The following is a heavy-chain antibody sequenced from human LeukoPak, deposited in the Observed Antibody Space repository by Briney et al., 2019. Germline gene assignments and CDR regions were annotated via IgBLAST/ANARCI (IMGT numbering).Heavy chain of an antibody. V-gene: IGHV1-2*02. CDR3: ARARRYYYGSGSYYYYYMDV. D-gene: IGHD3-10*01. CDR2: INPNSGGT. Sequence: GASVKVSCKASGYTFTGYYMHWVRQAPGQGLEWMGWINPNSGGTNYAQKFKGRVTMTRDTSISTAYMELSRLRSDDTAVYYCARARRYYYGSGSYYYYYMDVWGKGTTVTVSS. CDR1: GYTFTGYY. J-gene: IGHJ6*03.